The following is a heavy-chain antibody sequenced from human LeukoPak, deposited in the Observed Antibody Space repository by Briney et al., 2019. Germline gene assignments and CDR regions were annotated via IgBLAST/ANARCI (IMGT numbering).Heavy chain of an antibody. CDR3: AKDLSGSLVGVTIDY. V-gene: IGHV3-23*01. J-gene: IGHJ4*02. D-gene: IGHD1-26*01. CDR2: ISGSGGST. Sequence: PGGSLRLSCAASGFTFSSYAMSWVRQAPGKGLEWVSAISGSGGSTYYADSVKGRFAISRDNSKNTLYLQMNSLRAEDTAVYYCAKDLSGSLVGVTIDYWGQGTLVTVSS. CDR1: GFTFSSYA.